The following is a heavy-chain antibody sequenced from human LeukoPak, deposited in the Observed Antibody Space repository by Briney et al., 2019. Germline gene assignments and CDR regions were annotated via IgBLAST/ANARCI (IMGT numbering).Heavy chain of an antibody. CDR1: AFTFNNYW. V-gene: IGHV3-23*01. Sequence: GGSLRLSCVASAFTFNNYWMHWVRQAPGKGLEWVSAISGSGGSTYYADSVKGRFTISRDNSKNTLFLQMNSLRADDTAVYYCAKDPPAGSTSSYYYYMDVWGKGTTVTVSS. CDR2: ISGSGGST. CDR3: AKDPPAGSTSSYYYYMDV. J-gene: IGHJ6*03. D-gene: IGHD2-2*01.